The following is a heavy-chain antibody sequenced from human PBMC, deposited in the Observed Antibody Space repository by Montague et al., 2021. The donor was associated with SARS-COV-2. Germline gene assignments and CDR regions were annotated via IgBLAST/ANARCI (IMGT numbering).Heavy chain of an antibody. D-gene: IGHD3-10*01. V-gene: IGHV4-34*01. Sequence: SETLSLTCGVYGGSFSGYYWSWIRQPPGKGLQWIGGINHSGSTNYNSSLNSRGTISLDTSKNQFSLRLTSVTASDTAIYYCARSAMIRGVFTSWFDPWGQGTLVTVSS. CDR1: GGSFSGYY. J-gene: IGHJ5*02. CDR3: ARSAMIRGVFTSWFDP. CDR2: INHSGST.